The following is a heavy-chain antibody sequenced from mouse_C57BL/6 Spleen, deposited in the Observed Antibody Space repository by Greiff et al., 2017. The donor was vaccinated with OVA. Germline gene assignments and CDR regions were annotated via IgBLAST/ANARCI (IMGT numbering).Heavy chain of an antibody. CDR2: INYDGSST. Sequence: EVMLVESEGGLVQPGSSMKLSCTASGFTFSDYYMAWVRQVPEKGLEWVANINYDGSSTYYLDSLKSRFIISRDNAKNILYLQMSSLKSEDTATYYCARGLLRSNWYFDVWGTGTTVTVSS. D-gene: IGHD1-1*01. CDR1: GFTFSDYY. V-gene: IGHV5-16*01. J-gene: IGHJ1*03. CDR3: ARGLLRSNWYFDV.